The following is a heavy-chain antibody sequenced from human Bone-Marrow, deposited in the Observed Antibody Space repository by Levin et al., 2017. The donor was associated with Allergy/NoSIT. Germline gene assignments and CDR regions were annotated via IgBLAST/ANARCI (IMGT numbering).Heavy chain of an antibody. Sequence: GESLKISCTVSGFTLSDHYMDWVRQAPGKGLEWVGRSRNKTNSYTTEYGASVKARFSISRDDSKNTVYLQMNSLKTEDAALYYCTTLGAGVPWGLGARVTVSS. CDR2: SRNKTNSYTT. CDR3: TTLGAGVP. V-gene: IGHV3-72*01. J-gene: IGHJ5*02. CDR1: GFTLSDHY. D-gene: IGHD1-26*01.